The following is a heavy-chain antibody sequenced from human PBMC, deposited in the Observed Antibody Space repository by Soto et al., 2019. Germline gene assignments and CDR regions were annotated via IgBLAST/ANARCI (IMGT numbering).Heavy chain of an antibody. V-gene: IGHV3-15*01. CDR3: AKEDPSSGWEGYFQH. CDR2: IKRNTDGGTT. CDR1: GFTFSDAW. J-gene: IGHJ1*01. Sequence: GGSLRLSCAASGFTFSDAWMSWVRQAPGKGLEWLGRIKRNTDGGTTDYAPPVKGRFTISRDDSRNMLYLQMNSLRAEDTAVYYCAKEDPSSGWEGYFQHWGQGTLVTVSS. D-gene: IGHD6-19*01.